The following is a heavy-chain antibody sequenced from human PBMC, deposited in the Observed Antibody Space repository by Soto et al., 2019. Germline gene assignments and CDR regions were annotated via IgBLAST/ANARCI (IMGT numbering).Heavy chain of an antibody. CDR1: GFTFSSYA. V-gene: IGHV3-23*01. CDR3: ARDPGSVFANGMDV. J-gene: IGHJ6*02. D-gene: IGHD3-3*01. Sequence: GGSLRLSCAASGFTFSSYAMSWVRQAPGKGLEWVSVISGNGGSTYYADSVKGRFTISRDNSKNTLYLQMNSLRAEDTAVYYCARDPGSVFANGMDVWGQGTTVTAP. CDR2: ISGNGGST.